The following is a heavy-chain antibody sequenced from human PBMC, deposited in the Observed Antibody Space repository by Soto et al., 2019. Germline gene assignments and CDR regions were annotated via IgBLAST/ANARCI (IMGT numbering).Heavy chain of an antibody. Sequence: QVQLVQSGAEVMKPGSSVKVSCKASGGTFSSYAISWVRQAPGQGLEWMGGIIPISGTANYAQKFQGRVTITADESTSTAYMELSSLRSEDTAVYYCARSQGSSTSLEIYYYYYYGMDAWGQGTTVTVSS. CDR1: GGTFSSYA. V-gene: IGHV1-69*01. D-gene: IGHD2-2*01. CDR2: IIPISGTA. J-gene: IGHJ6*02. CDR3: ARSQGSSTSLEIYYYYYYGMDA.